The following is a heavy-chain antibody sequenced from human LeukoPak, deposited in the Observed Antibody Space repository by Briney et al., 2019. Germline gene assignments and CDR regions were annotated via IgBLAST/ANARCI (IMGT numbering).Heavy chain of an antibody. D-gene: IGHD1-26*01. V-gene: IGHV3-74*01. CDR2: INTDGSST. CDR3: ARFPSGSYFDY. CDR1: GFTFSSYW. Sequence: GGSLRLSCAASGFTFSSYWMHWVRQAPGKGLVWVSRINTDGSSTSYADSVKGRFTISRDNAKNTLYLQMNSLRAEDTAVYYCARFPSGSYFDYWGQGTLVTVSS. J-gene: IGHJ4*02.